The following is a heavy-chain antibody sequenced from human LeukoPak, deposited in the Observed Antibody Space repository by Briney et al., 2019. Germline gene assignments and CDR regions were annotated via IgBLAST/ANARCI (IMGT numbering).Heavy chain of an antibody. D-gene: IGHD2-15*01. J-gene: IGHJ5*02. CDR3: ARAYSRYCSGGSCDRNWFDP. CDR1: GGSISSYY. Sequence: SETLSLTCTVSGGSISSYYWSWIRQPPGKGLEWIGYIYYSGSTNYNPSLKSRVTISVDTSKNQFSLKLSSVTAADTAAYYCARAYSRYCSGGSCDRNWFDPWGQGTLVTVSS. V-gene: IGHV4-59*01. CDR2: IYYSGST.